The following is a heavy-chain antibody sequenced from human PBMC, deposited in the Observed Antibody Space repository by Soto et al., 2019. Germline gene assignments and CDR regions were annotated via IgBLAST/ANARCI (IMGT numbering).Heavy chain of an antibody. D-gene: IGHD3-16*02. V-gene: IGHV4-39*01. J-gene: IGHJ4*02. CDR3: ARPSVWGSYRYDY. Sequence: QLQLQESGPGLVKPSETLSLTCTVSGGSISSSNYYWGWIRQPPGKGLEWIGSIYFSGNTYYNPSLKSRVTISVDTSKNQFSLNLNSVTAADTAVYYCARPSVWGSYRYDYWGQGTLVTVSS. CDR2: IYFSGNT. CDR1: GGSISSSNYY.